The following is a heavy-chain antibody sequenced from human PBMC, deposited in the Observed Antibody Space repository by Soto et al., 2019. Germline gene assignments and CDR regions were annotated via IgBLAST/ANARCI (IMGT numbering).Heavy chain of an antibody. D-gene: IGHD2-2*01. CDR1: GGTFSSYA. Sequence: SVKVSCKASGGTFSSYAISWVRQAPGQGLEWMGGIIPIFGTANYAQKFQGRVTITADESTSTAYMELSSLRSEDTAVYYCARLKRCPSCYGSNWFDPWGQGTLVTVSS. CDR3: ARLKRCPSCYGSNWFDP. V-gene: IGHV1-69*13. J-gene: IGHJ5*02. CDR2: IIPIFGTA.